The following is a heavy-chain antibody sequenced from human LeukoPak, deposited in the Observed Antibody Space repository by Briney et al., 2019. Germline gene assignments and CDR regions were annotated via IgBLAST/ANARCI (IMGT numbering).Heavy chain of an antibody. CDR3: AKSPTPYSSGWLQVDY. CDR2: ISGSGGST. Sequence: GGSLRLSCTASGFTFSSYAMSWVRQAPGKGLEWVSAISGSGGSTYYADSVKGRFTISRDNSKNTLYLQMNSLRAEDTAVYYCAKSPTPYSSGWLQVDYWGQGTLVTVSS. J-gene: IGHJ4*02. D-gene: IGHD6-19*01. CDR1: GFTFSSYA. V-gene: IGHV3-23*01.